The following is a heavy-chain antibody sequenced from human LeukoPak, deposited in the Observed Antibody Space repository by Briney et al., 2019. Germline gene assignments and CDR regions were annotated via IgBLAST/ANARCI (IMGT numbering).Heavy chain of an antibody. Sequence: GGSLRLSCAASGFTFSSYAMSWVRQAPGKGLEWVSAISGSGGSTYYADSVKGRFTISRDNSRNTLYLQMNSLRAEDTAVYYCAKRVAVAGTGFAFDIWGQGAMVTVSS. CDR3: AKRVAVAGTGFAFDI. D-gene: IGHD6-19*01. V-gene: IGHV3-23*01. CDR2: ISGSGGST. CDR1: GFTFSSYA. J-gene: IGHJ3*02.